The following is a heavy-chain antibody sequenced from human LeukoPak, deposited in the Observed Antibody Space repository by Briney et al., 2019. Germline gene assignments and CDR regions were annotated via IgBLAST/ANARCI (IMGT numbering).Heavy chain of an antibody. CDR3: ARAGHYDFWSGYSRGAFDM. V-gene: IGHV1-2*02. D-gene: IGHD3-3*01. J-gene: IGHJ3*02. Sequence: ASVKVSCKASGYSFSDYYMHWVRQAPGQGLQWMGWVNTKSGGTNYAPKFQGRVFMTRDTSIGTVYMQLNSLRSDDTAVYYCARAGHYDFWSGYSRGAFDMWGQGTMATVSS. CDR1: GYSFSDYY. CDR2: VNTKSGGT.